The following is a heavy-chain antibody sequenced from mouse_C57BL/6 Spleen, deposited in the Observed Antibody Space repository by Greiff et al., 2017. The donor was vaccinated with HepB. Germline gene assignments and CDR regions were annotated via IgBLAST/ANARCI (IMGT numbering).Heavy chain of an antibody. D-gene: IGHD2-4*01. V-gene: IGHV3-6*01. CDR3: ARDLYDYGFAY. Sequence: VQLKESGPGLVKPSQSLSLTCSVTGYSITSGYYWNWIRQFPGNKLEWMGYISYDGSNNYNPSLKNRISINRDTSKNQFFLKLNSVTTEGTATYYCARDLYDYGFAYWGQGTLVTVSA. CDR2: ISYDGSN. CDR1: GYSITSGYY. J-gene: IGHJ3*01.